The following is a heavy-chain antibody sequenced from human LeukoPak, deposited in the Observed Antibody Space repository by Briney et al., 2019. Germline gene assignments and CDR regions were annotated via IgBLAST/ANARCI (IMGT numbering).Heavy chain of an antibody. CDR1: GYTVTGYY. CDR3: ARGGYSGPHIDNWFDP. J-gene: IGHJ5*02. CDR2: INPNSGGT. D-gene: IGHD3-10*01. V-gene: IGHV1-2*04. Sequence: ASVKVSCKASGYTVTGYYMHWVRQAPGQGLEWMGWINPNSGGTNYAQKFQGWVTMTKDTSISTAYMELSRLRSDDTAVYYCARGGYSGPHIDNWFDPWGQGTLVTVSS.